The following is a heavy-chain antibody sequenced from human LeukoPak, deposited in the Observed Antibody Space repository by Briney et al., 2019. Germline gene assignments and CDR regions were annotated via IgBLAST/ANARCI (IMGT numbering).Heavy chain of an antibody. D-gene: IGHD3-22*01. V-gene: IGHV3-53*01. J-gene: IGHJ4*02. CDR1: GFTVSSKY. Sequence: GVSLRLSCAASGFTVSSKYMSWVRQAPGKGLEWVSTLYSNGNTYYADSVKGRFTISRDNSKNTLSLQMNSLRAEDTAVYYCARDYYDGSAYYSYYEYWGQGTLVTVSS. CDR3: ARDYYDGSAYYSYYEY. CDR2: LYSNGNT.